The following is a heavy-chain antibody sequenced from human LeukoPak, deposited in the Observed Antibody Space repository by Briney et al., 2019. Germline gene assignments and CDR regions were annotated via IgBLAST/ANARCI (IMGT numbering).Heavy chain of an antibody. J-gene: IGHJ4*02. CDR1: GYTFITYG. Sequence: ASVKVSCKASGYTFITYGISWVRQAPGQGLEWMGGIIPIFGTANYAQKFQGRVTITADKSTSTAYMELSSLRSEDTAVYYCARGGVSSSWIDYWGQGTLVTVSS. D-gene: IGHD6-13*01. CDR2: IIPIFGTA. V-gene: IGHV1-69*06. CDR3: ARGGVSSSWIDY.